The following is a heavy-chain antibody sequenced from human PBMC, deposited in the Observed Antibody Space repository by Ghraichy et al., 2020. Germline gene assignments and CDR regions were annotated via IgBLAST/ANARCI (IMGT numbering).Heavy chain of an antibody. J-gene: IGHJ5*01. Sequence: GGSLRLSCTSSRFSFDDNWVNWVRRAPGKGLEWLANIYQDGCQRNYVDSVKGRFTISRDNAKNSVYLQMNSLRADDTAVYYCSSGSGWIADSWGQGTLDTVCS. CDR2: IYQDGCQR. V-gene: IGHV3-7*01. CDR1: RFSFDDNW. D-gene: IGHD6-19*01. CDR3: SSGSGWIADS.